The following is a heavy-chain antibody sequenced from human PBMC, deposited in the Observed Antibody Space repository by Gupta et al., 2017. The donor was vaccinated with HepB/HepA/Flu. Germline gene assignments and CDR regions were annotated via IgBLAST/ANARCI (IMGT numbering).Heavy chain of an antibody. V-gene: IGHV1-2*02. J-gene: IGHJ5*02. CDR1: GYTITGDN. Sequence: QGQLVQSGAEAKQPGASAKASGTATGYTITGDNMHWVRQGPGQGVQCLGWIYPKSGDTKYTQKYQGRVTMTRDTSISTVYMELSRQTSGATAGYYCARGGGRGGLDHWGQGTRGTVAS. CDR3: ARGGGRGGLDH. D-gene: IGHD3-16*01. CDR2: IYPKSGDT.